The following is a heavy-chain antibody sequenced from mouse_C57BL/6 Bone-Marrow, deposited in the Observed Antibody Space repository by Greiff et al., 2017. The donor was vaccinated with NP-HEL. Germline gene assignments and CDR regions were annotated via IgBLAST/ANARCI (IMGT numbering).Heavy chain of an antibody. Sequence: VQLQQPGAELVKPGASVKMSCKASGYTFTSYWITWVKQRPGQGLEWIGDIYPGSGSTNYNEKFKSKATLTVDTSSSTAYMQLSSLTSEDSAVYYCASGTTVVATRYFDVWGTGTTVTVSS. CDR3: ASGTTVVATRYFDV. V-gene: IGHV1-55*01. CDR2: IYPGSGST. CDR1: GYTFTSYW. J-gene: IGHJ1*03. D-gene: IGHD1-1*01.